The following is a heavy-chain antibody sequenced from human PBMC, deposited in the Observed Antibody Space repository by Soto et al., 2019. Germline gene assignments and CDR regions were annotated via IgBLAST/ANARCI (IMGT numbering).Heavy chain of an antibody. V-gene: IGHV3-30*19. CDR1: GFTFRSYV. CDR3: ARWGTTGGLDV. J-gene: IGHJ1*01. Sequence: QVHLVESGGGVVQPGTSLRVSGVGSGFTFRSYVIHWVRQAPGKGLEWVALTSYDGSDKYYGDSVRGRFTISRDNSRNTVDLQMDNLRLEDTALYYCARWGTTGGLDVWGQGTLVSV. D-gene: IGHD3-16*01. CDR2: TSYDGSDK.